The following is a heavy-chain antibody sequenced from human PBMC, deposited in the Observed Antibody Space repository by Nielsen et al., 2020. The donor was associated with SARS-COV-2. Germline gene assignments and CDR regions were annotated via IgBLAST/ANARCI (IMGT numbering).Heavy chain of an antibody. D-gene: IGHD1-1*01. CDR3: ARGGWNHNWFDP. V-gene: IGHV3-23*01. Sequence: GESLKISCAASGFTFSTYAMSWVRQAPGKGLEWVSAISVSGSTTYYTDSVEGRFTISRDNAKYSLHLQMNSLRADDTAVYYCARGGWNHNWFDPWGQGTLVTVSS. J-gene: IGHJ5*02. CDR1: GFTFSTYA. CDR2: ISVSGSTT.